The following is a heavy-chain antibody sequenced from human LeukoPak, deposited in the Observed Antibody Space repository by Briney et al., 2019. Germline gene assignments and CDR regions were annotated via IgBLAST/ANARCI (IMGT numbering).Heavy chain of an antibody. J-gene: IGHJ6*02. CDR1: GYTFTSYG. CDR2: IIPIFGTA. V-gene: IGHV1-69*13. CDR3: ARETTVTTDYYYYGMDV. D-gene: IGHD4-17*01. Sequence: SVKVSCKASGYTFTSYGISWVRQAPGQGLEWMGGIIPIFGTANYAQKFQGRVTITADESTSTAYMELSSLRSEDTAVYYCARETTVTTDYYYYGMDVWGQGTTVTVSS.